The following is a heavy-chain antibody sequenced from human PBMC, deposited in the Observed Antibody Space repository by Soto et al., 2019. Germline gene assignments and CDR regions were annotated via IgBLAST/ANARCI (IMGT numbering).Heavy chain of an antibody. CDR3: ARDPSFYYDSSGYYLDY. CDR1: GFTFSSYA. D-gene: IGHD3-22*01. CDR2: ISYDGSNK. Sequence: QVQLVESGGGVVQPGRSLRLSCAASGFTFSSYAMHWVRQAPGKGLEWVAVISYDGSNKYYADSVKGRFTISRDNSKNTLYLQMNSLRAEDTVVYYCARDPSFYYDSSGYYLDYWGQGTLVTVSS. V-gene: IGHV3-30-3*01. J-gene: IGHJ4*02.